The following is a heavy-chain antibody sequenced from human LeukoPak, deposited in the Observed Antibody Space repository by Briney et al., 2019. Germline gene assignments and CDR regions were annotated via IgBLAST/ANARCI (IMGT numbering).Heavy chain of an antibody. J-gene: IGHJ5*02. V-gene: IGHV4-39*07. CDR2: INHSGST. CDR3: AREALYNWNDGGFWFDP. CDR1: GGSISSGGYY. D-gene: IGHD1-20*01. Sequence: PSETLSLTCTVSGGSISSGGYYWSWIRQPPGKGLEWIGEINHSGSTNYNPSLKSRVTISVDTSKNQFSLKLSSVTAADTAVYYCAREALYNWNDGGFWFDPWGQGTLVTVSS.